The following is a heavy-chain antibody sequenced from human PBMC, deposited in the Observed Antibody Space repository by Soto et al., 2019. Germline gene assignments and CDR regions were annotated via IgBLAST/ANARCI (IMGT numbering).Heavy chain of an antibody. V-gene: IGHV1-69*13. J-gene: IGHJ4*02. CDR2: IIPIFGTA. CDR3: AKELRHDYNLAYFAH. Sequence: SVKVSCKASGGTFSSYAISWVRQAPGQGLEWMGGIIPIFGTANYAQKFQGRVTITADESTSTAYMELSSLRSEDTAVYYCAKELRHDYNLAYFAHWGQGTLVTVSS. CDR1: GGTFSSYA. D-gene: IGHD4-4*01.